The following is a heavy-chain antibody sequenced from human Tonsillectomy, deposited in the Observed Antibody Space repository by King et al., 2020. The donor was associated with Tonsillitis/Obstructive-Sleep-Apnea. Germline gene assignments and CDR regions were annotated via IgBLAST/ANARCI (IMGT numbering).Heavy chain of an antibody. Sequence: QLVQSGAEVKKPGASVKVSCKASGYTFTSYYMHWVRRAPGQGLEWMGIINPSGGSTSYAQKFRGRVTMPRDTSTSTVYMELSSLRSEDTAVYYCARGSHGAPPGDFWGQGALVTVSS. D-gene: IGHD4-17*01. V-gene: IGHV1-46*01. J-gene: IGHJ4*02. CDR2: INPSGGST. CDR1: GYTFTSYY. CDR3: ARGSHGAPPGDF.